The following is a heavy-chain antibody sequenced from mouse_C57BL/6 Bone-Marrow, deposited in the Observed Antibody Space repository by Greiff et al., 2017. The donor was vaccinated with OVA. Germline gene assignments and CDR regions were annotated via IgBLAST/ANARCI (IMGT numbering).Heavy chain of an antibody. V-gene: IGHV1-50*01. CDR1: GFTFTSYW. CDR2: IDPSDSYT. CDR3: ARCYDGFDY. J-gene: IGHJ2*01. Sequence: VQLQQPGAELVKPGASVKLSCTASGFTFTSYWMQWVKQRPGQGLEWIGEIDPSDSYTNYNQKFKGKATLTVDTSSSTAYMQLSSLTSEDAAVYDSARCYDGFDYWGQGTTLTVSS. D-gene: IGHD2-12*01.